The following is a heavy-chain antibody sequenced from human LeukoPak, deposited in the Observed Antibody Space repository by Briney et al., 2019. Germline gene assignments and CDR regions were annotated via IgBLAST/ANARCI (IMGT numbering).Heavy chain of an antibody. CDR2: ISSSGSTI. J-gene: IGHJ6*04. V-gene: IGHV3-48*03. CDR1: GFTFSSYE. CDR3: AELGMTMIGGV. D-gene: IGHD3-10*02. Sequence: GALRLSCAASGFTFSSYEMNWVRQAPGKGLEWVSYISSSGSTIYYADSVKGRFTISRDNAKNSLYLQMNSLRAEDTAVYYCAELGMTMIGGVWAKGTTVTIAS.